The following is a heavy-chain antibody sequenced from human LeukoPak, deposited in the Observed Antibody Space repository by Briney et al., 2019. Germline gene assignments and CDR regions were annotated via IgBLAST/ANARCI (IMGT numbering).Heavy chain of an antibody. CDR1: GFTFSRHG. D-gene: IGHD2-15*01. J-gene: IGHJ4*02. CDR2: ISNDGSRK. V-gene: IGHV3-30*03. CDR3: ARAYPAYCSGGSCYVPFDY. Sequence: GGSLRLSCAPSGFTFSRHGMHWVRQAPGKGLEWVAIISNDGSRKYYAHSVEGRFTISRDNSKNTLYLQMDSLRAEDTAVYYCARAYPAYCSGGSCYVPFDYWGQGTLVTVSS.